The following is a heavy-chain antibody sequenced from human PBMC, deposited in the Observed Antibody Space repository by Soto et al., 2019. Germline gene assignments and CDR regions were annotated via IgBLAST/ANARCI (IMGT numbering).Heavy chain of an antibody. V-gene: IGHV2-70*01. D-gene: IGHD2-15*01. Sequence: SGPTLVNPTQTLTLTCTFSGFSLSTSGMCVSWIRQPPGKALEWLALIDWDDDKYHSTSLKTRLTISKDTSKNQVVLTMTNMDPVDTATYYCARRVGWFQNYYFDYWGQGTLVTVSS. J-gene: IGHJ4*02. CDR1: GFSLSTSGMC. CDR2: IDWDDDK. CDR3: ARRVGWFQNYYFDY.